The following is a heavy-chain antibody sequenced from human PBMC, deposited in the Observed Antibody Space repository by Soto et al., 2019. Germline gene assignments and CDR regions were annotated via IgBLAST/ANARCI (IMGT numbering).Heavy chain of an antibody. Sequence: SGPTLVNPTQTLTLTCTFSGFSVSTSGVGVGWIRQPPGKALEWLALIYWNDDKRYSPSLKSRLTITKDTSKNQVVLTMTNMDPVDTATYYCAHVTGISGSYYPPPFFDYWGQGTLVTVSS. V-gene: IGHV2-5*01. D-gene: IGHD1-26*01. CDR1: GFSVSTSGVG. CDR2: IYWNDDK. CDR3: AHVTGISGSYYPPPFFDY. J-gene: IGHJ4*02.